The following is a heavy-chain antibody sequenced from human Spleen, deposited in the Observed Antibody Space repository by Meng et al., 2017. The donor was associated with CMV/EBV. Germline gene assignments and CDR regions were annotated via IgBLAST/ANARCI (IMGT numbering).Heavy chain of an antibody. D-gene: IGHD2-2*01. Sequence: GESLKISCAASGFTFSRYWMTWVRQAPGKGLEWVANIKEDGSEKYYVDSVKGRFTISRDNAKNSLYLQMNSLRAEDTAVYYCARAPIVVVPFYGMDVWGQGTTVTVSS. V-gene: IGHV3-7*01. CDR2: IKEDGSEK. CDR1: GFTFSRYW. CDR3: ARAPIVVVPFYGMDV. J-gene: IGHJ6*02.